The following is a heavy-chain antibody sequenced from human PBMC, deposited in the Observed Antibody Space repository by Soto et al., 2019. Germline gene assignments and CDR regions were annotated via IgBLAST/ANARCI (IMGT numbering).Heavy chain of an antibody. CDR1: GFIFSNYA. Sequence: ESGGGVVQPGRSLTLSCSTSGFIFSNYAMHWVRQAPGKGLEWVAVIWYDGSKTYYADSVKGRFTISRDKSRNTLYLQMNSLRVEDTALYYCARDMGLYGMDVWGQGTTVTVPS. CDR2: IWYDGSKT. J-gene: IGHJ6*02. CDR3: ARDMGLYGMDV. V-gene: IGHV3-33*01.